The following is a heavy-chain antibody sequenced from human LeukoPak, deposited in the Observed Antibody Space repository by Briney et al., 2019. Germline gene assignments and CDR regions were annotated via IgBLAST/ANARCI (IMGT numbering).Heavy chain of an antibody. D-gene: IGHD3-10*01. CDR2: IHDSGST. V-gene: IGHV4-59*11. CDR3: ARGSRVRGVLSNYYYGMDV. J-gene: IGHJ6*02. Sequence: PSETLSLTRTVSGGSISSHYWSWIRQPPGKGLEWIGYIHDSGSTNYKSSLKSRVTISVDRSKNQFSLNLSSVTAADTAVYYCARGSRVRGVLSNYYYGMDVWGQGTTVTVSS. CDR1: GGSISSHY.